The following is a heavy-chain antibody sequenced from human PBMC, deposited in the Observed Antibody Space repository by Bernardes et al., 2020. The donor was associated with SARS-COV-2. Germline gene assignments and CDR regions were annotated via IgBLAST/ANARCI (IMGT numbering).Heavy chain of an antibody. Sequence: GETLNLSCKASGYTFTSHWIGWVRQMPGTGLECMGIIYPGDSDKRYSPSFQGRVTISADKSINTAYLQWNSLKVSDTATYYCANVRFLEWFVPFFNNWGQGTLVTVSS. CDR1: GYTFTSHW. V-gene: IGHV5-51*01. D-gene: IGHD3-3*01. J-gene: IGHJ4*02. CDR3: ANVRFLEWFVPFFNN. CDR2: IYPGDSDK.